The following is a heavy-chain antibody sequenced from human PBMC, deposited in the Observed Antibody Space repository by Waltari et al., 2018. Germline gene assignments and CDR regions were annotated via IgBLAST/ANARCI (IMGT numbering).Heavy chain of an antibody. D-gene: IGHD6-19*01. J-gene: IGHJ4*02. CDR2: IKQDGSEK. CDR3: APPDMRIAVVG. V-gene: IGHV3-7*01. Sequence: EVQLVESGGGLVQPGGSLRLSCAASGFTFSRYWMSWVRQAPGKGLEWVANIKQDGSEKYYVDSVKGRFTISRDNAKNSLYLQMNSLRAEDTAVYYCAPPDMRIAVVGWGQGTLVTVSS. CDR1: GFTFSRYW.